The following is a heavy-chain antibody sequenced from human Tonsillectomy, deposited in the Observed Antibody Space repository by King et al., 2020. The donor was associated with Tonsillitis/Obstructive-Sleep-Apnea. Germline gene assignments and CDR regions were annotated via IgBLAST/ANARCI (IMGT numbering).Heavy chain of an antibody. CDR1: GFTFSNYG. Sequence: VQLVESGGGVVQPGRSVRLSCASSGFTFSNYGMHWVRQAPGKGLEWVAVTSYDGSYKNYADSVKGRFTISRDNSKNTLYLEMNSLRADDTAVYYCAKTGEYHYESSAYSEGGQGTLVTVSS. D-gene: IGHD3-22*01. CDR2: TSYDGSYK. V-gene: IGHV3-30*18. J-gene: IGHJ1*01. CDR3: AKTGEYHYESSAYSE.